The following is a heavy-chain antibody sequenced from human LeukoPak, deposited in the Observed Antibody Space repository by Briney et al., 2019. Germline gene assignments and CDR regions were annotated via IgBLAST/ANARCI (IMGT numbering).Heavy chain of an antibody. CDR3: ARDPHDYGDGYFDY. CDR2: INSDGSST. J-gene: IGHJ4*02. D-gene: IGHD4-17*01. CDR1: GFTFSSYW. Sequence: GGSLRLSCAASGFTFSSYWMHWVRQAPGKGLVWVSRINSDGSSTSYADSVKGRFTISRDYAKNTLYLQMNSLRAEDTAVYYCARDPHDYGDGYFDYWGQGTLVTVSS. V-gene: IGHV3-74*01.